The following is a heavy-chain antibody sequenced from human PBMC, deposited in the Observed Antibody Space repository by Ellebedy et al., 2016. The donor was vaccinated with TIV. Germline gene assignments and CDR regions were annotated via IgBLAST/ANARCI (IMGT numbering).Heavy chain of an antibody. J-gene: IGHJ4*02. CDR2: IYYSGST. CDR1: GGSVSSGSYY. V-gene: IGHV4-61*01. Sequence: SETLSLXCTVSGGSVSSGSYYWSWIRQPPGKGLEWIGYIYYSGSTNYNPSLKSRVTISVDTSKNQFSLKLSSVTAADTAVYYCARAVATITPFDYWGQGTLVTVSS. CDR3: ARAVATITPFDY. D-gene: IGHD5-24*01.